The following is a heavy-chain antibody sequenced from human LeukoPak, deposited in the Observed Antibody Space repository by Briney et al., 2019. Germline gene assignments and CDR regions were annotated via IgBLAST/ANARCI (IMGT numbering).Heavy chain of an antibody. CDR2: INPNSGGT. V-gene: IGHV1-2*02. D-gene: IGHD6-13*01. J-gene: IGHJ6*02. Sequence: ASVKVSCKASGYTFTGYYMHWVRQAPGQGLEWMGWINPNSGGTNYAQKFQGRVTMTRDTSISTAYMELSRLRSDDTAVYYCARVIAAAGTHYYYYYGMDAWGQGTTVTVSS. CDR3: ARVIAAAGTHYYYYYGMDA. CDR1: GYTFTGYY.